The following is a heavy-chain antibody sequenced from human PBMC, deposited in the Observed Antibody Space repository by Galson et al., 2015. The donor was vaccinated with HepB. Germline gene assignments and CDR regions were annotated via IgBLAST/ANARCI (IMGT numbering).Heavy chain of an antibody. V-gene: IGHV1-69*04. CDR2: IIPILGIA. CDR3: ARYSGYDSFDY. J-gene: IGHJ4*02. CDR1: GGTFSSYA. Sequence: SVKVSCKASGGTFSSYAISWVRQAPGQGLEWMGRIIPILGIANYAQKFQGRVTITADKSTSTAYMELSSLRSEDTAVYYCARYSGYDSFDYWGQGALVTVSS. D-gene: IGHD5-12*01.